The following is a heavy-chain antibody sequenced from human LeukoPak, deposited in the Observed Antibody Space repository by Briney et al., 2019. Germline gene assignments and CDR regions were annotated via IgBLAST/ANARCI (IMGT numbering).Heavy chain of an antibody. CDR2: IIPIFGTA. CDR1: GGTFSSYA. D-gene: IGHD2-15*01. CDR3: ARGWGYENYFDY. V-gene: IGHV1-69*13. Sequence: GASVKVSCKASGGTFSSYAISWVRQAPGQGLEWMGGIIPIFGTANYTQKFQGRVTITADESTSTAYMELSSLRSEDTAVYYCARGWGYENYFDYWGQGTLVTVSS. J-gene: IGHJ4*02.